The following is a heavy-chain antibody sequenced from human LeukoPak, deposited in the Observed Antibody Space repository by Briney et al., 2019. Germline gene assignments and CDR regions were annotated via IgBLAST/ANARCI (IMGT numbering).Heavy chain of an antibody. Sequence: GGSLRLSCAASGFTFSSYSMNWVRQAPGKGLECVSSISSSSSYIYYADSVKGRFTISRDNAKNSLYLQMNGLRAEDTAVYYCARDSSSSGWYLLLRRNYFDYWGQGTLVTVSS. J-gene: IGHJ4*02. CDR2: ISSSSSYI. V-gene: IGHV3-21*01. CDR1: GFTFSSYS. CDR3: ARDSSSSGWYLLLRRNYFDY. D-gene: IGHD6-19*01.